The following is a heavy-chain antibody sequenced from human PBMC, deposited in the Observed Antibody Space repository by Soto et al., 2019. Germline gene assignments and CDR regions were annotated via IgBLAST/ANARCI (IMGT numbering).Heavy chain of an antibody. CDR3: ARDGYYDSSGPTDY. Sequence: SVKVSCKASGGTFSSYAISWVRQAPGQGLELMGGIIPIFGTANYAQKFQGRVTITADESTSTAYMELSSLRSEDTAVYYCARDGYYDSSGPTDYWGQGTLVTVSS. CDR2: IIPIFGTA. V-gene: IGHV1-69*13. CDR1: GGTFSSYA. J-gene: IGHJ4*02. D-gene: IGHD3-22*01.